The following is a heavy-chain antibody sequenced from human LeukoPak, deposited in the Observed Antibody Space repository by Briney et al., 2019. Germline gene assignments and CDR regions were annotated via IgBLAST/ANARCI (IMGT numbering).Heavy chain of an antibody. CDR1: GLTVSSSY. CDR3: AGDKGLWFGELLGAFDI. J-gene: IGHJ3*02. CDR2: IYSGGST. Sequence: GGSLRLSCAASGLTVSSSYMSWVRQAPGKGLECVSFIYSGGSTYYADSVKGRFTISRDNSKNTLYLQMNSLRAEDTAVYYCAGDKGLWFGELLGAFDIWGQGTMVTVSS. D-gene: IGHD3-10*01. V-gene: IGHV3-66*01.